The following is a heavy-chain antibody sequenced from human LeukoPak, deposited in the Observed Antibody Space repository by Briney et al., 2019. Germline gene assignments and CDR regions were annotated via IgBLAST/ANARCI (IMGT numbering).Heavy chain of an antibody. J-gene: IGHJ4*02. Sequence: PSETLSLTCTVSGGSISSYYWSWIRQPPGKGLEWIGYIYYSGSTNYNPSLKSRVTISVDTSKNQFSLKLSSVTAADTAVYYCARRAIYDFWSSPFDYWGQGTLVTVSS. CDR3: ARRAIYDFWSSPFDY. CDR2: IYYSGST. D-gene: IGHD3-3*01. V-gene: IGHV4-59*08. CDR1: GGSISSYY.